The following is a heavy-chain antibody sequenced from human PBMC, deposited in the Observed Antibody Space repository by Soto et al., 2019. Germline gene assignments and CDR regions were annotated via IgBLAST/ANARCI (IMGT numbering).Heavy chain of an antibody. CDR3: ARHVVFYWYFAL. CDR1: GFTVSSSY. J-gene: IGHJ2*01. D-gene: IGHD2-21*01. CDR2: IYSGGNT. Sequence: EVQLVESGGGLVQPGGSLRLSCAASGFTVSSSYMGWVRQAPGKGLEWVSSIYSGGNTYYADSVRGRFTISTDNSKDTLYLQMNSIRVDDTAMYYCARHVVFYWYFALWCRGTLVTVSS. V-gene: IGHV3-66*04.